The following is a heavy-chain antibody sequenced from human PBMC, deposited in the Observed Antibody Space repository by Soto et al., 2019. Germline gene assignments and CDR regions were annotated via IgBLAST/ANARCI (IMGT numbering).Heavy chain of an antibody. V-gene: IGHV4-34*01. CDR1: GGSFSGYY. J-gene: IGHJ6*03. CDR2: INHSGST. D-gene: IGHD2-15*01. Sequence: SETLSLTCAVYGGSFSGYYWSWIRQPPGKGLEWIGEINHSGSTNYNPSLKSRVTISVDTSKNQFSLKLSSVTAADTAVYYCARTRKFRLLRNYYYYYMDVWGKGTTVTVSS. CDR3: ARTRKFRLLRNYYYYYMDV.